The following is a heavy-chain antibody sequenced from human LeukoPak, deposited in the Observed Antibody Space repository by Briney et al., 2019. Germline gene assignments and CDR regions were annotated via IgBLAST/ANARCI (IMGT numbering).Heavy chain of an antibody. J-gene: IGHJ5*02. V-gene: IGHV3-11*01. CDR2: INVGGTNT. CDR3: ATDGAGFDT. CDR1: GFTFNDYY. Sequence: PGGSLRLSCAASGFTFNDYYMSWIRQAPGKGLEWLSYINVGGTNTHYADSVKGRFTISRDNGKKSLYLEMNNLRAEDTAVYYCATDGAGFDTWGQGGLVTVSS.